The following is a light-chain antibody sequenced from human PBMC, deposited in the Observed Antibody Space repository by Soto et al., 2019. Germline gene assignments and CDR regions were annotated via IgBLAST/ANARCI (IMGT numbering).Light chain of an antibody. CDR1: SSDVGGYDY. V-gene: IGLV2-14*03. CDR2: DVT. J-gene: IGLJ2*01. Sequence: QSVLTQPASVSGSPGQSITISCTGSSSDVGGYDYVSWYQQHPGTAPKVIIYDVTTRPSGVSNRFSGSKSGNTASLTISGPQAEDEADYYCSSFTTRNTEVFGGGTKVTVL. CDR3: SSFTTRNTEV.